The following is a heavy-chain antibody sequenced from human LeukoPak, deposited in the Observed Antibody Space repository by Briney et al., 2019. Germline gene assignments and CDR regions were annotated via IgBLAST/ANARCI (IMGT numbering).Heavy chain of an antibody. J-gene: IGHJ4*02. CDR2: IYYSGGT. Sequence: SETLSLTCTVSGGSISNYYWSWIRQPPGKGLEWIGYIYYSGGTNYNPSLKSRITISVDTSKNQISLKLSSVTAADTAVYYCARGARSYAPGVWGQGTLVTVSS. V-gene: IGHV4-59*01. CDR3: ARGARSYAPGV. CDR1: GGSISNYY. D-gene: IGHD2-2*01.